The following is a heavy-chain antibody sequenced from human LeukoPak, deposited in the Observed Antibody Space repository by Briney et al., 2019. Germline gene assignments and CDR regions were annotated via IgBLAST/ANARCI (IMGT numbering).Heavy chain of an antibody. CDR1: GFTFSSYW. Sequence: GGSLRLSCAASGFTFSSYWMSWVRQAPGKGLEWVANIKQDGSGKYYLDSVKGRFTISRDNAKNSLYLQMNSLRAEDMAVYYCARSLWYGDYWGQGTLVTVSS. D-gene: IGHD6-13*01. CDR3: ARSLWYGDY. V-gene: IGHV3-7*03. CDR2: IKQDGSGK. J-gene: IGHJ4*02.